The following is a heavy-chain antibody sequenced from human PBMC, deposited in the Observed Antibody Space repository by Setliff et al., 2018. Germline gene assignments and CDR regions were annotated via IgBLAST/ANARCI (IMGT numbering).Heavy chain of an antibody. CDR3: VKDPSVYGADSGSI. CDR2: ISSTGIPI. D-gene: IGHD2-21*02. J-gene: IGHJ3*02. Sequence: LSCSASGFTFSRYAMHWVRQAPGKGLESVSAISSTGIPIYYADSVKARFSISRDDAKNTLYLQMTSLRADDTAVYYCVKDPSVYGADSGSIWGQGTMVTVSS. CDR1: GFTFSRYA. V-gene: IGHV3-64D*09.